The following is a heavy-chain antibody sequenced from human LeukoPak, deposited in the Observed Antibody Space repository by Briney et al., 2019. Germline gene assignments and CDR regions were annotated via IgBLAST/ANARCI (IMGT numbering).Heavy chain of an antibody. J-gene: IGHJ4*02. CDR2: IEGTNGMTYDGWT. CDR1: GFTFSTYA. D-gene: IGHD5/OR15-5a*01. Sequence: GGSLRLSCEASGFTFSTYAMSWVRQAPGKGLEWVSGIEGTNGMTYDGWTYYANSVKGRFIVSRDNFKNTVSLQMNSLRAENTAQYYCAKVEILSTWGFDHWGQGILVTVSS. V-gene: IGHV3-23*01. CDR3: AKVEILSTWGFDH.